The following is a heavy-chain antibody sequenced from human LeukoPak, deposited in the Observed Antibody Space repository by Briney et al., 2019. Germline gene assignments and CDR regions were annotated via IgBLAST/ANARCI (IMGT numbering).Heavy chain of an antibody. CDR3: TREVSGSLYFDY. CDR2: IYSGGST. V-gene: IGHV3-53*01. CDR1: GFTVSSNY. Sequence: GGSLRLSCAASGFTVSSNYMNWVRQAPGKGLEWVSVIYSGGSTYYAHSVKGRFTISRDNSKNTVYLQMNSLRAEDTAVYYCTREVSGSLYFDYWGQGTLVTVSS. J-gene: IGHJ4*02. D-gene: IGHD1-26*01.